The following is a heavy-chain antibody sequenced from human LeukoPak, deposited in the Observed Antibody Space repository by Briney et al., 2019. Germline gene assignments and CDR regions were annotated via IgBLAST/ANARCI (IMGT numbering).Heavy chain of an antibody. CDR2: ISVSDGST. CDR1: GFTYSSSA. D-gene: IGHD2-15*01. J-gene: IGHJ4*02. Sequence: GGSLRLSCAASGFTYSSSAMAWVRRAPGEGLQWVSSISVSDGSTHYADSVKGRFTISRDNSKNTLYLQLNSLRAEDTALYFCAKDLVGVAVADYWGQGTLVTVSS. V-gene: IGHV3-23*01. CDR3: AKDLVGVAVADY.